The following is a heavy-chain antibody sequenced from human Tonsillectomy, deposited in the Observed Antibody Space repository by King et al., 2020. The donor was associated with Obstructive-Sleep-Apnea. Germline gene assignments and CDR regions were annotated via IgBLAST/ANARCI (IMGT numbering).Heavy chain of an antibody. V-gene: IGHV4-59*01. CDR3: ARALGGNSGLDYYGMDV. Sequence: VQLQESGPGLVKPSETLSLTCTVSGGSISSYYWSWIRQPPGKGLEWIGYIYYSGSTNYNPSLKSRVTISVDTSKNQFSLKLSSVTAADTAVYYCARALGGNSGLDYYGMDVWGQGTTVTVSS. CDR2: IYYSGST. J-gene: IGHJ6*02. D-gene: IGHD4-23*01. CDR1: GGSISSYY.